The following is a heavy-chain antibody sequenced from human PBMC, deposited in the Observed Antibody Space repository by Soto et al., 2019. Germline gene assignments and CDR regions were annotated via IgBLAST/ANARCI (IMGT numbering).Heavy chain of an antibody. D-gene: IGHD1-26*01. CDR2: ISSDGSSQ. J-gene: IGHJ6*02. CDR3: AKDRGLAESGRWSHHFYGMDV. V-gene: IGHV3-30*18. Sequence: GSLRLSCLISGFTLTNNGMHCFRQSRGHEVERVAVISSDGSSQYSGESVRGRFPISRDNCKYKLFLEMKSLRSGDTAVYYCAKDRGLAESGRWSHHFYGMDVWGQGPTVTVSS. CDR1: GFTLTNNG.